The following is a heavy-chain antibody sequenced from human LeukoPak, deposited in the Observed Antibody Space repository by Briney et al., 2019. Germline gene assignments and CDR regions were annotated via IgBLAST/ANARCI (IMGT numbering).Heavy chain of an antibody. CDR3: AKDRTSSPGAY. J-gene: IGHJ4*02. CDR1: GFAFSNSA. CDR2: ISGSGGST. Sequence: GGSLRLSCAASGFAFSNSAMSWARQAPGKGLEWVSGISGSGGSTYYAESVKGRFTISRDNSKNTLYLQMNSLRAEDTAVYYCAKDRTSSPGAYWGQGTLVTVSS. V-gene: IGHV3-23*01. D-gene: IGHD6-6*01.